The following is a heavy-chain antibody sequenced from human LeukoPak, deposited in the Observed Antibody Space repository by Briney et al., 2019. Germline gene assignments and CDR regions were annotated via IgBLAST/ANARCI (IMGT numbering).Heavy chain of an antibody. Sequence: GGSLRLSCAASGFTFSSYWMHWVRQAPGKGLVWVSRINSDGSSTSYADSVKGRFTISRDNAKNTLYLQMNSLRAEDTAVYYCARGGGYCSGGSCPKFDYWGQGNLVTVSS. J-gene: IGHJ4*02. CDR3: ARGGGYCSGGSCPKFDY. D-gene: IGHD2-15*01. CDR2: INSDGSST. V-gene: IGHV3-74*01. CDR1: GFTFSSYW.